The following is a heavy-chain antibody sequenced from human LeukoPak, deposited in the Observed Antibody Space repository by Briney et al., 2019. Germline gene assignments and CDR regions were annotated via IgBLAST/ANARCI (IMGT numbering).Heavy chain of an antibody. D-gene: IGHD3-9*01. V-gene: IGHV4-39*01. CDR2: IYYSGST. Sequence: WVRQPPGKGLEWIGSIYYSGSTYYNPSLKSRVTISVDTSKNQFSLKLSSVTAADTAVYYCARHTEYDILTGYYLYYFDYWGQGTLVTVSS. CDR3: ARHTEYDILTGYYLYYFDY. J-gene: IGHJ4*02.